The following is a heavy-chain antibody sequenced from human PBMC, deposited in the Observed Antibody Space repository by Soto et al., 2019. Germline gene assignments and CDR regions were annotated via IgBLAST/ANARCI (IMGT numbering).Heavy chain of an antibody. J-gene: IGHJ4*02. CDR3: ARDPPGFHSAFDF. V-gene: IGHV6-1*01. Sequence: SQTLSLTCVISGDSVSNNGAAWNWIRQSPSRGLEWLGRTYYRSKWYNDYAVSMKSRIIINPDTSKNQFSLHLNSVTPEDTAVYYFARDPPGFHSAFDFWGQGSLVTVSS. CDR2: TYYRSKWYN. D-gene: IGHD4-4*01. CDR1: GDSVSNNGAA.